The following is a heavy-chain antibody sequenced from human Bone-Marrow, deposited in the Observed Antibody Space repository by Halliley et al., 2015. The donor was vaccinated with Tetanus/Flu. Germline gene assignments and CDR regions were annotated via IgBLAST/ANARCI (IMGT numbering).Heavy chain of an antibody. J-gene: IGHJ5*02. D-gene: IGHD6-13*01. CDR2: SCSYP. V-gene: IGHV3-11*03. Sequence: SCSYPNYADSVKGRFPISRDNAKNSLYLQMNSLRAEDPAVYYCASAAAAGTTNWFDPWGQGTLVTVSS. CDR3: ASAAAAGTTNWFDP.